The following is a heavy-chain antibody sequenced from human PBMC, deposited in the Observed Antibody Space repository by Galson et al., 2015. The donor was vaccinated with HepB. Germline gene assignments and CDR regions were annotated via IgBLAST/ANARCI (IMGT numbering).Heavy chain of an antibody. D-gene: IGHD6-13*01. CDR2: IKQDGSEK. V-gene: IGHV3-7*03. CDR1: GFTFSSYW. J-gene: IGHJ4*02. Sequence: SLRLSCAASGFTFSSYWMSWVRQAPGKGLEWVANIKQDGSEKYYVDSVKGRFTISRDNAKNSLYLQMNSLRAEDTAVYYCARFELFVAAAGKVPTDPGGGFDYWGQGTLVTVSS. CDR3: ARFELFVAAAGKVPTDPGGGFDY.